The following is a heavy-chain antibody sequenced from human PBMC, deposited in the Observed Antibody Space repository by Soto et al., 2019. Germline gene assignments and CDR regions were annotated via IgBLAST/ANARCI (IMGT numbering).Heavy chain of an antibody. CDR3: AKGSSTSRPYYFDY. CDR2: ITGPGADS. Sequence: EVQLLESGGGFVQPGGSLRLSCAASGFTVSNYAMSWVRQAPGKGLEWFSAITGPGADSYHADSVKDRFTISRENSKNTLFLQMNSLGNEDTAIYYWAKGSSTSRPYYFDYWGRGTLVTVSS. J-gene: IGHJ4*02. D-gene: IGHD2-2*01. V-gene: IGHV3-23*01. CDR1: GFTVSNYA.